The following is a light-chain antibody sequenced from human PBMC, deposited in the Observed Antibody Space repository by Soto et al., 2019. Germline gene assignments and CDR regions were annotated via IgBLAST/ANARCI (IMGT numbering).Light chain of an antibody. CDR2: AAP. CDR3: QQANSFPIT. J-gene: IGKJ5*01. CDR1: QGISSY. Sequence: AIRMTQSPSSFSASTGDRVTITCRASQGISSYLAWYQQKPGKAPKLLIYAAPTLQSGVPSRFSGSGSGTDFTLTISSLQPEDFATYYCQQANSFPITFGQGTRLEIK. V-gene: IGKV1-8*01.